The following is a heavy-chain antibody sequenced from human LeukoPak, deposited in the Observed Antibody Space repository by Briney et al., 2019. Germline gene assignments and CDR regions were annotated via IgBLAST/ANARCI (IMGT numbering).Heavy chain of an antibody. D-gene: IGHD5-18*01. V-gene: IGHV3-30-3*01. J-gene: IGHJ4*02. CDR1: GFTFSSYA. CDR2: ISYDGSNK. CDR3: ARGFPRYSYGWPEDY. Sequence: GGSLRLSCAASGFTFSSYAMHWVRQAPGKGLEWVAVISYDGSNKYYADSVKGRFTISRDNSKNTLYLQMNSLRAEDTAVYYCARGFPRYSYGWPEDYWGQGTLVTVSS.